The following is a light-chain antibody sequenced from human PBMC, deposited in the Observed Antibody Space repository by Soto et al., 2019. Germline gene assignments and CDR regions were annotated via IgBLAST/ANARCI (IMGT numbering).Light chain of an antibody. J-gene: IGKJ1*01. CDR3: QQYNNWPGT. CDR1: QSVSSN. Sequence: EIVMTQSPATLSVSPGERATLSCRASQSVSSNLAWYQQKPGQAPRLLIYGASTRATGIPARFSGSGSGTEFNITISSLQSEDFAVKCSQQYNNWPGTFGQGTQVEIK. CDR2: GAS. V-gene: IGKV3-15*01.